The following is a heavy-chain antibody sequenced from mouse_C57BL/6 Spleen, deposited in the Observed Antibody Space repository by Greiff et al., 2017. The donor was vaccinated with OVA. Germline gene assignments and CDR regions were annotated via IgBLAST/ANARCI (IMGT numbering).Heavy chain of an antibody. D-gene: IGHD2-1*01. V-gene: IGHV3-6*01. CDR1: GYSITSGYY. Sequence: EVKLMESGPGLVKPSQSLSLTCSVTGYSITSGYYWNWIRQFPGNKLEWMGYISYDGSNNYNPSLKNRISITRDTSKNQFFLKLNSVTTEDTATYYCARDGLGNYGIFAYWGQGTLVTVSA. J-gene: IGHJ3*01. CDR3: ARDGLGNYGIFAY. CDR2: ISYDGSN.